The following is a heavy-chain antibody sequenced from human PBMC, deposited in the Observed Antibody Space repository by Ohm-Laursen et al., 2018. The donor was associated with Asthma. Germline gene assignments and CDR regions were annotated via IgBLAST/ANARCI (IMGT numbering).Heavy chain of an antibody. V-gene: IGHV1-69*01. Sequence: SSVKVSCKASGGTFSSYAISWVRQAPGQGLEWMGGIIPIFGTANYAQKFQDRVTITADDSTSTVYMELSSLRSEDTAVYYCARVGRVVAEPFDYWGQGTLVTVSS. D-gene: IGHD2-15*01. CDR2: IIPIFGTA. CDR3: ARVGRVVAEPFDY. J-gene: IGHJ4*02. CDR1: GGTFSSYA.